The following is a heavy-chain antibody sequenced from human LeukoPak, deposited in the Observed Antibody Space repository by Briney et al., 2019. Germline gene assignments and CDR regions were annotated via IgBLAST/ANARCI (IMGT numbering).Heavy chain of an antibody. CDR2: ISPSNGNT. D-gene: IGHD3-22*01. CDR1: GYTFTIYA. Sequence: ASVKVSCKASGYTFTIYAISWVRQAPGQGLEWMAWISPSNGNTICAQKLQGRVTMTADTSTSTAYMELRSLRSDDTAVYYCARRNYYDNSGYYQYYFDYWGQGTLVTVSS. V-gene: IGHV1-18*01. CDR3: ARRNYYDNSGYYQYYFDY. J-gene: IGHJ4*02.